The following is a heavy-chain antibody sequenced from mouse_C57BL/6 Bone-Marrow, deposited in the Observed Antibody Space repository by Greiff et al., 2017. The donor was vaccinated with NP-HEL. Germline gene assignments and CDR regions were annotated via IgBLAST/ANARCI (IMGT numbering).Heavy chain of an antibody. CDR3: TTGDDYPYYFDY. Sequence: EVQLQQSGAELVRPGASVKLSCTASGFNIKDDYMHWVKQRPEQGLEWIGWIDPENGDTEYASKFQGKATITADTSSNTAYLQLSSLTSEDTAVYYCTTGDDYPYYFDYWGQGTTLTVSS. V-gene: IGHV14-4*01. D-gene: IGHD2-4*01. J-gene: IGHJ2*01. CDR2: IDPENGDT. CDR1: GFNIKDDY.